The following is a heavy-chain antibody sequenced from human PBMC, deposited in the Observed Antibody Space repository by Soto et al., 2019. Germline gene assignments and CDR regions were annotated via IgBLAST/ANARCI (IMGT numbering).Heavy chain of an antibody. D-gene: IGHD6-19*01. V-gene: IGHV3-33*01. CDR2: LRDDADAA. J-gene: IGHJ5*02. Sequence: GGSLRLSCAASGSTLRNYGMHGLRQAPGKGLEWVAVLRDDADAAYYVDSVKGRCTISRDNSKNTLYLQMNYLSAEDTAVYYCASQYSSNSNWFDPWGQGTLVTFSS. CDR3: ASQYSSNSNWFDP. CDR1: GSTLRNYG.